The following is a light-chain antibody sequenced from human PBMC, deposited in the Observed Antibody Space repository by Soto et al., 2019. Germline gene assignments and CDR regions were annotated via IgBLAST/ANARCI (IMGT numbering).Light chain of an antibody. Sequence: EIVLTQSPGTLSLSPGERATLSCRASQSVSSSYLAWYQQKPGQAPRLLIYGASSRATGIPDRFSGSGSGTDFTLTISRLEPEDFAVYYCQQYDSYSWTFGQGTKVEMK. CDR1: QSVSSSY. J-gene: IGKJ1*01. CDR3: QQYDSYSWT. CDR2: GAS. V-gene: IGKV3-20*01.